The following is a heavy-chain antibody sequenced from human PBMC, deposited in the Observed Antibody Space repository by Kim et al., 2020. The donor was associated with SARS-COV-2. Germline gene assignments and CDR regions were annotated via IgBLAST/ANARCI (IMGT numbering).Heavy chain of an antibody. CDR1: GYTFTGYY. V-gene: IGHV1-2*02. CDR3: ARWGIVLMDNPTVLYGMDV. CDR2: INPNSGGT. Sequence: ASVKVSCKASGYTFTGYYMHWVRQAPGQGLEWMGWINPNSGGTNYAQKFQGRVTMTRDTSISTAYMELSRLRSDDTAVYYCARWGIVLMDNPTVLYGMDVWGQGTTVTVSS. J-gene: IGHJ6*02. D-gene: IGHD2-8*01.